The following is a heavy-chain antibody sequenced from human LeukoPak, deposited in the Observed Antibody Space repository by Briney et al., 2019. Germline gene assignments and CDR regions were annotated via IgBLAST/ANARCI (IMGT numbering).Heavy chain of an antibody. Sequence: ASVTVSCTASGYTFTSYDINWVRQAPGQGLEWMGWMNPNSGNTGYAQKFQGRVTMTRNTSISTAYMELSSLRSEDTAVYYCARGSKDAFDIWGQGTMVTVSS. CDR2: MNPNSGNT. CDR3: ARGSKDAFDI. J-gene: IGHJ3*02. V-gene: IGHV1-8*01. CDR1: GYTFTSYD.